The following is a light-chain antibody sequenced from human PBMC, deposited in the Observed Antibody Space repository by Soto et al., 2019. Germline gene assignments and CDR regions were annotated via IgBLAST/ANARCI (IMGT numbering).Light chain of an antibody. Sequence: QSALTRPPSPSGSPGHPVAIPCTGTSSDVGGYNYVSWYQQHPGKAPKLMIYEVNKRPSGVPDRFSGSKSGNTASLTVSGLQAEDEADYYCSSYAGSSNVFGTGTKVTVL. V-gene: IGLV2-8*01. CDR3: SSYAGSSNV. CDR2: EVN. CDR1: SSDVGGYNY. J-gene: IGLJ1*01.